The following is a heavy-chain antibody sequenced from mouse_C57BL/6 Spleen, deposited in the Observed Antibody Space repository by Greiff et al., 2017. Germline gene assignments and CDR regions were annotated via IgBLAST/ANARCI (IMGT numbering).Heavy chain of an antibody. V-gene: IGHV1-63*01. Sequence: VQLQQSGAELVRPGPSVKMSCKASGYTFTNYWIGWAKQRPGHGLEWIGDIYPGGGYTNYNEKFKGKATLTADKSSSTAYMQFSSLTSEDSAIYYCARTYYGHAMDYWGQGTSVTVSS. CDR2: IYPGGGYT. J-gene: IGHJ4*01. CDR1: GYTFTNYW. D-gene: IGHD2-10*01. CDR3: ARTYYGHAMDY.